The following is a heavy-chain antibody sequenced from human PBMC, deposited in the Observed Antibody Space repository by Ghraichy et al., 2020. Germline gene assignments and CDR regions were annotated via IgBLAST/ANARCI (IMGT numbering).Heavy chain of an antibody. CDR3: ARSIRYWRDGSCGD. CDR1: GYTLTDYY. D-gene: IGHD2-15*01. V-gene: IGHV1-2*02. CDR2: VNPNGGGT. Sequence: ASVRVSCKASGYTLTDYYIHWVRQGPGQGLEWMGWVNPNGGGTNYAQKFQGRVTMTRDTSISTAYMELSRLTSDDTALYFCARSIRYWRDGSCGDRGQGTRVTVSS. J-gene: IGHJ4*02.